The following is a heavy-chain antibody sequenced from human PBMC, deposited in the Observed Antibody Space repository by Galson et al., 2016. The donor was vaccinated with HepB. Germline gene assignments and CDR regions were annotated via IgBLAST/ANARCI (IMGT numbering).Heavy chain of an antibody. Sequence: SVKVSCKASGYTFTSYGITWVRQAPGQGLEWMGWISTYTGDTNYAHKFQGRVTLTTDTSTSTAYMELRSLRSDDTAVYYCARSHWNYEGDWGQGTLVTVSS. J-gene: IGHJ4*02. CDR3: ARSHWNYEGD. CDR1: GYTFTSYG. D-gene: IGHD1-7*01. CDR2: ISTYTGDT. V-gene: IGHV1-18*01.